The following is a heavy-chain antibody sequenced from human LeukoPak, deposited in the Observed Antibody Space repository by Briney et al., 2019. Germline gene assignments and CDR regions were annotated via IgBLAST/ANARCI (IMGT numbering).Heavy chain of an antibody. J-gene: IGHJ2*01. CDR1: GGSLSSSGYS. CDR3: ARVGYCSGGSCYRDYWYFDL. Sequence: SQTLSVTCAVSGGSLSSSGYSWSWIRQPPGKGLEWLGYIYHSGSTYYNPSLKSRVTISVDRSKNQFSLKLSSVTAADTAVYYCARVGYCSGGSCYRDYWYFDLWGRGTLVTASS. D-gene: IGHD2-15*01. CDR2: IYHSGST. V-gene: IGHV4-30-2*01.